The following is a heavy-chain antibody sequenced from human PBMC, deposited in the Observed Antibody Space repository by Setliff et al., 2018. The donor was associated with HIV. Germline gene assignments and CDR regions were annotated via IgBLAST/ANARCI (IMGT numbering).Heavy chain of an antibody. Sequence: PGGSLRLSCEASGFTFDDYGMNWVRQAPGRGLEWVSGINWNGRSTGDADYASPVKGRFTISRDDSKNTLYLQMNSLKTDDTGVYFCATDNGPSYSMDIWGQGTTVTVSS. V-gene: IGHV3-20*04. D-gene: IGHD2-21*01. CDR2: INWNGRST. J-gene: IGHJ6*02. CDR3: ATDNGPSYSMDI. CDR1: GFTFDDYG.